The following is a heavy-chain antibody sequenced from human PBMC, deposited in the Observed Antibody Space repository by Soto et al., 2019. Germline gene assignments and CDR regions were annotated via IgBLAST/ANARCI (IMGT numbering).Heavy chain of an antibody. CDR1: GGTFSSYA. CDR3: ARGTPFYDYVWGSYRYDFGY. CDR2: IIPIFGTA. V-gene: IGHV1-69*13. Sequence: SVKVSCKASGGTFSSYAISWVRQAPGQGLEWMGGIIPIFGTANYAQKFQGRVTITADESTSTAYMELSSLRSEDTAVYYCARGTPFYDYVWGSYRYDFGYWGQGTLVTVSS. D-gene: IGHD3-16*02. J-gene: IGHJ4*02.